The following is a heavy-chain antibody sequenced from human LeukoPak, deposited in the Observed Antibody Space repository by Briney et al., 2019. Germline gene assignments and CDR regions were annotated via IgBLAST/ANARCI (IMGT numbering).Heavy chain of an antibody. D-gene: IGHD3-22*01. V-gene: IGHV3-30*02. CDR1: GFTFSSYD. Sequence: GGSLRLSCAASGFTFSSYDKHWVRQAPGKGLEWVAFIRYDGNIKYFADSVKGRFTISRDTSKNTLYLQMNSLRAEDTAVYYCAKGRYYDTSGYPIDYWGQGTLVTVSS. CDR3: AKGRYYDTSGYPIDY. CDR2: IRYDGNIK. J-gene: IGHJ4*02.